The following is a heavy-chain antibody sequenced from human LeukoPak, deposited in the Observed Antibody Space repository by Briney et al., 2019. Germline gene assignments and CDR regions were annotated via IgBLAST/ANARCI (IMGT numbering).Heavy chain of an antibody. CDR1: GDSVSSTSVA. V-gene: IGHV6-1*01. D-gene: IGHD3-16*01. J-gene: IGHJ4*02. CDR2: TYYRSKWYN. CDR3: TREAVWGTSDY. Sequence: SQTLSLTCAISGDSVSSTSVAWNWIRQSPSRGLEWLGRTYYRSKWYNEYAVSVKSRITINPDASRNQFSLHLNSVTPEDTAVYYCTREAVWGTSDYWAQGTLVTVSS.